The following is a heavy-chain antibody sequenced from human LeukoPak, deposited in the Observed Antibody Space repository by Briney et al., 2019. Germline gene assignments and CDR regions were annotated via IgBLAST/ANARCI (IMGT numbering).Heavy chain of an antibody. Sequence: GGSLRLSCAASGFTVSTNYMNWVRQAPGRGLEWVSVIYSGGGTYYADSVKGRFTISRDSSKNTVYLQMNSLRAEDTAVYYCARGPKGKYYFDYWGQGTLVTVSS. CDR1: GFTVSTNY. CDR2: IYSGGGT. V-gene: IGHV3-53*01. CDR3: ARGPKGKYYFDY. J-gene: IGHJ4*02.